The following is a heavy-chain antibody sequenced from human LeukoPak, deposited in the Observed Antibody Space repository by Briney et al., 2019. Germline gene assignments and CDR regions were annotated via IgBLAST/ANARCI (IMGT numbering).Heavy chain of an antibody. CDR3: SRENGAFSPFGY. CDR2: VSLSGLT. V-gene: IGHV4-4*02. J-gene: IGHJ4*02. D-gene: IGHD2-8*01. Sequence: SGTLSLTCGVSGVSITCTNWWSWVRQPPGQGLEWIGEVSLSGLTNYNPSLSSRVIMALDTSKNHLSLHLTSVTAADTAVYYYSRENGAFSPFGYWGQGYLVTVLS. CDR1: GVSITCTNW.